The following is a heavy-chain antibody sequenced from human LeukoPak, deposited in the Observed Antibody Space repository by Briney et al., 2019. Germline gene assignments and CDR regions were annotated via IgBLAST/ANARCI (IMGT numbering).Heavy chain of an antibody. CDR3: ARDAIAVAGLGGY. D-gene: IGHD6-19*01. J-gene: IGHJ4*02. Sequence: GASVKVSCKASGYTFTVYNMHWVRQAPGQGLEWMGWINPNSGGTNYAQKFQDRVTMTRDTSISTAYMELSSLTFDDTAVYYCARDAIAVAGLGGYWGQGTLVTVSS. V-gene: IGHV1-2*02. CDR2: INPNSGGT. CDR1: GYTFTVYN.